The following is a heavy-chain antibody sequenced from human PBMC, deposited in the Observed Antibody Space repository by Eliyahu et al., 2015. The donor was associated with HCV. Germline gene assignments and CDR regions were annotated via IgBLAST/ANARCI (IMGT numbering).Heavy chain of an antibody. CDR2: INHSGXT. Sequence: QVQLQQWGAGLLKPSETLSLTCXVXXGXFXXYYWSWIRQPPGKGLEGIGEINHSGXTNYNPSLKSRVTISVDTSKNQFSLKLSSVTAADTAVYYCARGVAAAGTWANWFDPWGQGTLVTVSS. J-gene: IGHJ5*02. V-gene: IGHV4-34*01. D-gene: IGHD6-13*01. CDR1: XGXFXXYY. CDR3: ARGVAAAGTWANWFDP.